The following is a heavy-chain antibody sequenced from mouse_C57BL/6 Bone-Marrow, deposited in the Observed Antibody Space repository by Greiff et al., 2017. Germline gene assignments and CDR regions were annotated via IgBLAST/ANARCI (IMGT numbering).Heavy chain of an antibody. Sequence: QVQLQQSGPELVKPGASVKISCKASGYSFTSYYIHWVKQRPGQGLEWIGWIYPGSGNTKYNEKFKGKATLTADTSSSTAYMQLSSLTSEDSAVYYCARDGYDEGWYFDVWGTGTTVTVSS. CDR3: ARDGYDEGWYFDV. J-gene: IGHJ1*03. CDR2: IYPGSGNT. D-gene: IGHD2-2*01. V-gene: IGHV1-66*01. CDR1: GYSFTSYY.